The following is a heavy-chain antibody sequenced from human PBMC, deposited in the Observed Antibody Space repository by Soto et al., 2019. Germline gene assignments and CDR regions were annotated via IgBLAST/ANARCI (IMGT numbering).Heavy chain of an antibody. CDR2: ISWNSGSI. CDR3: AKDMEEYCSGGSCYAFDI. J-gene: IGHJ3*02. Sequence: EVQLVESGGGLVQPGRSLRLSCAASGFTFDDYAMHWVRQAPGKGLEWVSGISWNSGSIGYADSVKGRFTISRDNAKNSLYLQMNSLRAEDTALYYCAKDMEEYCSGGSCYAFDIWGQGTMVTVSS. V-gene: IGHV3-9*01. D-gene: IGHD2-15*01. CDR1: GFTFDDYA.